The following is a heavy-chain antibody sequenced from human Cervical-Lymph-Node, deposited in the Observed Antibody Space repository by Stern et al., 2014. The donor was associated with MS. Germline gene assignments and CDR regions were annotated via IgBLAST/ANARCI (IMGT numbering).Heavy chain of an antibody. CDR3: AREVAGHRLGMMDV. V-gene: IGHV1-46*01. CDR2: INPSAGST. J-gene: IGHJ6*02. CDR1: GNTFTRYY. D-gene: IGHD6-19*01. Sequence: QVQLMQSGAAVKKPGDSVKVSCKASGNTFTRYYIHWVRQAPGQGLEWMGIINPSAGSTSYAQKFQGRVTMTRDTSTSTVYMELSSLRSEDTAVYYCAREVAGHRLGMMDVWGQGTTVTVSS.